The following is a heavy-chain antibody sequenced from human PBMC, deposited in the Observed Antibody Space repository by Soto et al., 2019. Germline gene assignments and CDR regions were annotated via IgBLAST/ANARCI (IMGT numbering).Heavy chain of an antibody. Sequence: AVYGGSFSGYYWSWIRQPPGKGLEWIGEINHRGSTNYNPSLKSRVTISVDTSKNQFSLKLSSVTAADTAVYYCARESAHYDFWSGYYSGYGMDVWGQGTTVTVSS. J-gene: IGHJ6*02. V-gene: IGHV4-34*01. D-gene: IGHD3-3*01. CDR2: INHRGST. CDR3: ARESAHYDFWSGYYSGYGMDV. CDR1: GGSFSGYY.